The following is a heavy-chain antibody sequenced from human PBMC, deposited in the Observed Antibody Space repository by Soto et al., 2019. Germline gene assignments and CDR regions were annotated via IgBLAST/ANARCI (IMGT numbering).Heavy chain of an antibody. CDR2: ISAYNGDT. CDR3: VRDPDGHIDFDY. Sequence: QVQLGQSGAEVKEPGASVKISCKASGYTFTSYGISWVRQAPGQGLEWMSWISAYNGDTNYAQKVQGRVTMTTDTSTSTAFMELRSLRFDDTAVYYCVRDPDGHIDFDYWGQGTLVTVSS. CDR1: GYTFTSYG. J-gene: IGHJ4*02. V-gene: IGHV1-18*01.